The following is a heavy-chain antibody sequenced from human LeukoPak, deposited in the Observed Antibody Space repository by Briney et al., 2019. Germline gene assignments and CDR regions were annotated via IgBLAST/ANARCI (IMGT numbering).Heavy chain of an antibody. V-gene: IGHV3-23*01. CDR1: GFTFNNAW. J-gene: IGHJ4*02. CDR2: TNNSGAGT. CDR3: AKAPVTSCRGAYCYPFDS. Sequence: GGAPRLSFEGSGFTFNNAWVIWVRQTPGKGLEWVGATNNSGAGTYHADSVRGRFTISRDNSKNTLYLQMNSLRAEDAAVYFCAKAPVTSCRGAYCYPFDSWGQGTLVTVSS. D-gene: IGHD2-21*01.